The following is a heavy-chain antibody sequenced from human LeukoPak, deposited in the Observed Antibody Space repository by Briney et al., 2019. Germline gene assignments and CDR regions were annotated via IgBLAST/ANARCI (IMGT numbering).Heavy chain of an antibody. D-gene: IGHD3-10*01. CDR1: GGSISSSSYY. Sequence: SETLSLTCTVSGGSISSSSYYWGWIRQPPGKGLEWIGSIYYSGSTYYNPSLKSRVTISVDTSKNQFSLKLSSVTAADTAVYYCARGQGGMVRGAEPPYYYYGMDVWGQGTTVTVSS. J-gene: IGHJ6*02. V-gene: IGHV4-39*07. CDR3: ARGQGGMVRGAEPPYYYYGMDV. CDR2: IYYSGST.